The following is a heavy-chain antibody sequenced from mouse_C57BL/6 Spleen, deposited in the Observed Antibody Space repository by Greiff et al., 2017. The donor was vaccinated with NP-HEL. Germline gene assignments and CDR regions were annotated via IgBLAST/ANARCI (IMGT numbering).Heavy chain of an antibody. CDR2: ISSGSSTI. CDR1: GFTFSDYG. V-gene: IGHV5-17*01. D-gene: IGHD1-1*01. J-gene: IGHJ4*01. Sequence: EVQLVESGGGLVKPGGSLKLSCAASGFTFSDYGMHWVRQAPEKGLEWVAYISSGSSTIYYADTVKGRFTISRDNAKNTLFLQMTSLRSEDTAMYYCARSTVPCYYAMDYWGQGTSVTVSS. CDR3: ARSTVPCYYAMDY.